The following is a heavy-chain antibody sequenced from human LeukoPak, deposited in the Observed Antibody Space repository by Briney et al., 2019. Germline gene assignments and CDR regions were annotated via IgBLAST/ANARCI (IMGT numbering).Heavy chain of an antibody. CDR1: GDSVSSTNVG. V-gene: IGHV6-1*01. CDR3: ARGTAFDI. J-gene: IGHJ3*02. Sequence: SQTLSLTCAISGDSVSSTNVGWNWIRQSPSSGLEWLGRTCYRSQFYNDYADSVKGRITITPDTSKNQFSLQLSSSTPDDTAVYYCARGTAFDIWGQGTMVTVSS. D-gene: IGHD1-14*01. CDR2: TCYRSQFYN.